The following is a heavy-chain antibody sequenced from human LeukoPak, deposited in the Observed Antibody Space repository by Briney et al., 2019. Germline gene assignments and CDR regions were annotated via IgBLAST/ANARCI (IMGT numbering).Heavy chain of an antibody. CDR2: IRRKANSHAT. CDR1: GFTFSGSA. D-gene: IGHD4-17*01. J-gene: IGHJ4*02. Sequence: GGSLRLSCAASGFTFSGSAMHWVRQASGKGLEWVVRIRRKANSHATAHAASGKGRFTNSRDDSKTPAYMQMNSLKTEDTAVYYCTSAVTWVYWGQGTLVTVSS. CDR3: TSAVTWVY. V-gene: IGHV3-73*01.